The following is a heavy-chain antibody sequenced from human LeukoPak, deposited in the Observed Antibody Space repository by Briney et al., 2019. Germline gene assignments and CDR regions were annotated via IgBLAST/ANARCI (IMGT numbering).Heavy chain of an antibody. Sequence: GASVKVSCKASGYTFTSYDINWVRQATGQGLEWMGWMNPNSGNTGYAQKFQGRVTMTRNTSISTAYMELSSLRSEDTAVYYCASQGFYYDSSGYYYYYYGMDVWGQGTTVTVSS. J-gene: IGHJ6*02. V-gene: IGHV1-8*01. CDR3: ASQGFYYDSSGYYYYYYGMDV. CDR2: MNPNSGNT. CDR1: GYTFTSYD. D-gene: IGHD3-22*01.